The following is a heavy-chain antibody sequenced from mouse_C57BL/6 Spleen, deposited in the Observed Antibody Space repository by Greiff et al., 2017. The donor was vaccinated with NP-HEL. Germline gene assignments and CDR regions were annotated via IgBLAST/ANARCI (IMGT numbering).Heavy chain of an antibody. D-gene: IGHD1-1*01. CDR2: ISDGGSYT. Sequence: EVKLMESGGGLVKPGGSLKLSCAASGFTFSSYAMSWVRQTPEKRLEWVATISDGGSYTYYPDNVKGRFTISRDNAKNNLYLQMSHLKSEDTAMYYCARELITTNYFDYWGQGTTLTVSS. J-gene: IGHJ2*01. V-gene: IGHV5-4*01. CDR3: ARELITTNYFDY. CDR1: GFTFSSYA.